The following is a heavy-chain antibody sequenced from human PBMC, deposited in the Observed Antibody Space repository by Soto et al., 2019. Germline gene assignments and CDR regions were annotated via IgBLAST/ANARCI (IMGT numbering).Heavy chain of an antibody. CDR1: GGSISSSDW. J-gene: IGHJ4*02. CDR2: IYHSGST. V-gene: IGHV4-4*02. Sequence: SETLSLTCAVSGGSISSSDWWSWVRQPPGKGLEWIGEIYHSGSTNYNPSLKSRVTISVDKSKNQFSLKLSSVTAADTAVYYCARYWWSSEHYFDYWGQGTLVTVSS. CDR3: ARYWWSSEHYFDY. D-gene: IGHD2-8*02.